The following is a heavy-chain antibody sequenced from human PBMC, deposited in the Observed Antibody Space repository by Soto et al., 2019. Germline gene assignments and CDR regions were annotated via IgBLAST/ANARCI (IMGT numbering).Heavy chain of an antibody. J-gene: IGHJ6*02. D-gene: IGHD6-13*01. Sequence: SVKVSCKAAGGTFSSFAISGVRQAPGQGLQWMGGIIPIFGSAAYTQNFQGRVTITADESTTTAYMELSSLRSEDTAVYYCARGLRGLMAAAGTDLYYYGMDVWGQGTTVTVSS. V-gene: IGHV1-69*13. CDR2: IIPIFGSA. CDR1: GGTFSSFA. CDR3: ARGLRGLMAAAGTDLYYYGMDV.